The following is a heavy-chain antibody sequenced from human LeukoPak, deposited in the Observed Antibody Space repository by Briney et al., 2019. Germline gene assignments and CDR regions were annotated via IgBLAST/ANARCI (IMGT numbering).Heavy chain of an antibody. D-gene: IGHD3-3*01. J-gene: IGHJ5*02. Sequence: SETLSLTCTVSGGSISSSSYYWGWIRQPPGKGLEWIGSIYYSGSTYYNPSLKSRVTISVDTSKNQFSLKLSSVTAADTAVYHCARLLGDGVGYNWFDPWGQGTLVTVSS. CDR3: ARLLGDGVGYNWFDP. V-gene: IGHV4-39*01. CDR2: IYYSGST. CDR1: GGSISSSSYY.